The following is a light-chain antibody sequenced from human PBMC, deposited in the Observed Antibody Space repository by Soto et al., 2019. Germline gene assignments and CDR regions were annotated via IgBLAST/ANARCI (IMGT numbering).Light chain of an antibody. CDR1: SSNIGKYY. CDR3: GAWDDSLRLYV. Sequence: QSVLTQPPSVSGAPGQRVTISCSGSSSNIGKYYVSWYQQLPGEAPKLLIYDSNKRPSGIPERFSASRSGTSATLGITGLQTGDEADYYCGAWDDSLRLYVFGPGTKLTVL. V-gene: IGLV1-51*01. CDR2: DSN. J-gene: IGLJ1*01.